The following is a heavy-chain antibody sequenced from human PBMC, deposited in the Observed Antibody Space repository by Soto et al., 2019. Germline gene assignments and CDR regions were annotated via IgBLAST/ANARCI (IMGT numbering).Heavy chain of an antibody. Sequence: ASVKVSCKASGYTFTSYGISWVRQAPGQGLEWMGWISAYNGNTNYAQKLQGRVTMTTDTSTSTAYMELRSLRSDDTAGYYCAREGAYDHGDSPFDYWGQGTQVTVS. CDR1: GYTFTSYG. V-gene: IGHV1-18*01. J-gene: IGHJ4*02. D-gene: IGHD4-17*01. CDR2: ISAYNGNT. CDR3: AREGAYDHGDSPFDY.